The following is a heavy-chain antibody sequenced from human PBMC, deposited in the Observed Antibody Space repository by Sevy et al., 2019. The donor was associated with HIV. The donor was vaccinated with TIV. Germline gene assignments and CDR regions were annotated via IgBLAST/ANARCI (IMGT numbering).Heavy chain of an antibody. CDR1: GGSISSYY. CDR3: ARDTSSSWYGYYYGMHV. Sequence: SETLSLTCTVSGGSISSYYWSWIRQPAGKGLEWIGRIYTSGSTNYNPSLKSRVTMSVDTSKNQFSLKLSSVTAADTAVYYCARDTSSSWYGYYYGMHVWGQGTTVTVSS. D-gene: IGHD6-13*01. CDR2: IYTSGST. V-gene: IGHV4-4*07. J-gene: IGHJ6*02.